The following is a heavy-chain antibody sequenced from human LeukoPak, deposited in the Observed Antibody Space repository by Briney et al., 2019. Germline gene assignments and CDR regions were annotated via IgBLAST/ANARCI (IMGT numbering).Heavy chain of an antibody. Sequence: AGGSLRLSCAASGFTFSSYAMSWVPQAPGKGLEWVSAISGSGGSTYYADSVKGRFTISRDNSKNTLYLQMNSLRAEDTAVYYCAKLGYCGGDCHLGAFDIWGQGTMVTVSS. CDR3: AKLGYCGGDCHLGAFDI. J-gene: IGHJ3*02. V-gene: IGHV3-23*01. CDR2: ISGSGGST. CDR1: GFTFSSYA. D-gene: IGHD2-21*02.